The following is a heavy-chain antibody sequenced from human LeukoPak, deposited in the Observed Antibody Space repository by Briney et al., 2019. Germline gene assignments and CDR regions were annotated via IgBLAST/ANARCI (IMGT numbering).Heavy chain of an antibody. CDR3: AKEPTSARPSGSGLEY. J-gene: IGHJ4*02. V-gene: IGHV3-30*02. D-gene: IGHD6-6*01. CDR1: GFTFSSFG. CDR2: VLLEGTKK. Sequence: GGSLRPSCAASGFTFSSFGMDWVRQAPGKGLGWVAFVLLEGTKKYYADSVKGRFTISRDNSKNTLCVQLNSVRREGTSVYYCAKEPTSARPSGSGLEYWGQGTLVTASS.